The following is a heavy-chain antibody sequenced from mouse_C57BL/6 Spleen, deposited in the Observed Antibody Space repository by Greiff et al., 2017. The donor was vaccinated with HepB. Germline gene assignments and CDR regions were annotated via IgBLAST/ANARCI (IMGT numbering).Heavy chain of an antibody. CDR3: ARCGDYEEGFAY. D-gene: IGHD1-1*01. CDR1: GFTFSSYA. J-gene: IGHJ3*01. CDR2: ISDGGSYT. Sequence: EVQLKESGGGLVKPGGSLKLSCAASGFTFSSYAMSWVRQTPEKRLEWVATISDGGSYTYYPDNVKGRFTISRDNAKNNLYLQMSHLKSEDTAMYYCARCGDYEEGFAYWGQGTLVTVSA. V-gene: IGHV5-4*01.